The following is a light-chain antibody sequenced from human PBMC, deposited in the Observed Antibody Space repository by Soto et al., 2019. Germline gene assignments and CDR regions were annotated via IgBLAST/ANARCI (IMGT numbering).Light chain of an antibody. CDR3: QQYDNWPSWT. V-gene: IGKV3-15*01. J-gene: IGKJ1*01. CDR1: QSVGSN. CDR2: GAS. Sequence: EIVMTQSPVTLSVSPGERAILSCRASQSVGSNLAWYQQKPGQAPRLLIYGASTRATGFPARFSGRGSGTEFTLTISSLQSEDFAIYYCQQYDNWPSWTFGQGTKVDI.